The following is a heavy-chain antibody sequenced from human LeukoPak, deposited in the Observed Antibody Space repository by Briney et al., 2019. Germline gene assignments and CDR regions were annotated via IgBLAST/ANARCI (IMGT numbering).Heavy chain of an antibody. CDR1: GFTFSSYG. D-gene: IGHD3-22*01. J-gene: IGHJ4*02. CDR3: AKLNSDSSTYPY. Sequence: QPGGSLRLSCAASGFTFSSYGMSWVRQAPGKGLEWVSSISGSGGRTYYADSVKGRFTFSRDNSKNTLFLQMNSLRAEDTATYYCAKLNSDSSTYPYWGQGTLVTVSS. V-gene: IGHV3-23*01. CDR2: ISGSGGRT.